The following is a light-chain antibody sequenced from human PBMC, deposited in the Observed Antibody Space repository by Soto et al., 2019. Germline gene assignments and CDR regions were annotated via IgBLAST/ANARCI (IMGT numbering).Light chain of an antibody. V-gene: IGLV6-57*01. J-gene: IGLJ2*01. CDR1: GDNIDSFS. CDR2: EHT. Sequence: NFMLTQPHSVSESPGKTVTISCTRSGDNIDSFSVLWLQQRPGSSPTPMIYEHTKRPSGVPDRFSGSFDIASRTASLTISGLQTEDEADYYCQSFDDPTVVFGAGTKLTVL. CDR3: QSFDDPTVV.